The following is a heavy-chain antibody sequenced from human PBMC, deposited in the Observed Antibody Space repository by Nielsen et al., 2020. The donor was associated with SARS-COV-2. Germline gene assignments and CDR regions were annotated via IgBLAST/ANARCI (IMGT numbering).Heavy chain of an antibody. CDR1: GFTFSSYA. J-gene: IGHJ6*02. V-gene: IGHV3-23*01. CDR3: ARQATIYMNEVSGMDV. Sequence: GESLKISCAASGFTFSSYAMSWVRQAPGKGLEWVSAISGSGGSTYYADSVKGRFTVSRDNFRNTLSLHMDSLRTEDTAVYFCARQATIYMNEVSGMDVWGQGTTVTVSS. D-gene: IGHD3-9*01. CDR2: ISGSGGST.